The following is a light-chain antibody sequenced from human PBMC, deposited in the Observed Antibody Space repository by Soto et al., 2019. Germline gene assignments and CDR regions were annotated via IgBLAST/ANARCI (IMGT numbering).Light chain of an antibody. V-gene: IGLV2-14*01. CDR3: TSHTASSTWV. Sequence: QSVLTQPASVSGSPGQSITISCTGTSSDVGYDNYVSWFQQHPGKAPKLMIYEVSRRPSGVSNRFSGSKSANTASLTISGLQAEDEADYYCTSHTASSTWVFGGGTKPPS. CDR2: EVS. J-gene: IGLJ3*02. CDR1: SSDVGYDNY.